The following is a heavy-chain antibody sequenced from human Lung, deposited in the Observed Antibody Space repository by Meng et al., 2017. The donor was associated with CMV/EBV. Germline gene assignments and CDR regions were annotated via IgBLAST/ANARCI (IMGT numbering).Heavy chain of an antibody. CDR2: ISTYSGDT. D-gene: IGHD2-2*02. CDR1: GYTFPTYG. V-gene: IGHV1-18*01. J-gene: IGHJ4*02. CDR3: ARDLRTYCSRTNCYSGY. Sequence: SXXVSXXASGYTFPTYGITWLRQAPGQGLEWMGWISTYSGDTHYAQKLQGRVTMTTDTSTSTANMELRGLKSDDTAVYYCARDLRTYCSRTNCYSGYWGQGTLVTVSS.